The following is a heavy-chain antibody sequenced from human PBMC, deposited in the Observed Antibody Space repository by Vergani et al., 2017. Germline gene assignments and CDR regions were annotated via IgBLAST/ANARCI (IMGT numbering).Heavy chain of an antibody. CDR3: ARDINPCGGDCLGYFDL. J-gene: IGHJ2*01. D-gene: IGHD2-21*02. CDR2: IYSGGST. V-gene: IGHV3-53*01. CDR1: GFTVSSNY. Sequence: EVQLVESGGGLIQPGGSLRLSCAASGFTVSSNYMSWVRQAPGKGLEWVSVIYSGGSTYYADSVKGRFTISRDNSKNTLYLQMNSLRAEDTAVYYCARDINPCGGDCLGYFDLWGRGTLVTVSS.